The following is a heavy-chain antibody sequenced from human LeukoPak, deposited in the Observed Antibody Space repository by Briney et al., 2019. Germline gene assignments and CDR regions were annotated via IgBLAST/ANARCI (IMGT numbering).Heavy chain of an antibody. CDR1: GYTFTGYY. D-gene: IGHD4-17*01. CDR3: ARDRDYGDNWFDP. CDR2: INPNSGGT. V-gene: IGHV1-2*02. J-gene: IGHJ5*02. Sequence: ASVKVSCKASGYTFTGYYMHWVRQASGQGLEWMGWINPNSGGTNYAQKFQGRVTMTRDTSISTAYMELSRLRSDDTAVYYCARDRDYGDNWFDPWGQGTLVTVSS.